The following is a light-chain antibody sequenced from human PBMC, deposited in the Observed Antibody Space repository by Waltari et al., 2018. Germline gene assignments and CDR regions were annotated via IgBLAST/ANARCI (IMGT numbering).Light chain of an antibody. CDR1: KLEPNF. Sequence: SYELTQASSVSVSPGHTASIICSGDKLEPNFVSWYQQKPGQSPLLVIYQDHRRPSGIPERFSGSNSGNTATLTISGTQAMDEADYFCQTWDTVTAHVVFGGGTKLTVL. J-gene: IGLJ2*01. V-gene: IGLV3-1*01. CDR3: QTWDTVTAHVV. CDR2: QDH.